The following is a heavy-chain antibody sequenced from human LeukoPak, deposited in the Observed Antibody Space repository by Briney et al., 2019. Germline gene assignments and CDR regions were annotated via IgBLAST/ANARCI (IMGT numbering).Heavy chain of an antibody. D-gene: IGHD6-13*01. J-gene: IGHJ3*02. CDR3: ARARAYSSSWYSGDAFDI. CDR2: IYYSGST. CDR1: GGSISSYY. V-gene: IGHV4-59*01. Sequence: PSETLSLTCTVSGGSISSYYWSWIRQPPGKGLEWIGYIYYSGSTNYNPSLKSRVTISVDTSKNQFSLKLSSVTAADTAVYYCARARAYSSSWYSGDAFDIWGQGTMVTVSS.